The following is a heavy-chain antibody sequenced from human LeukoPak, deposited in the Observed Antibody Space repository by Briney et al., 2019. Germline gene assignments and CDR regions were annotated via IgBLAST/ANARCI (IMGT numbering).Heavy chain of an antibody. CDR1: GGSISSYY. J-gene: IGHJ6*03. D-gene: IGHD3-16*01. CDR2: IYTSGST. V-gene: IGHV4-4*07. CDR3: VREYVWHRGYYYYYMDV. Sequence: SETLSLTCTVSGGSISSYYWSWIRQPAGKGLEWIGRIYTSGSTNYNPSLKSRVTMSVDTSKNQFSPKLSSVTAADTAVYYCVREYVWHRGYYYYYMDVWGKGTTVTVSS.